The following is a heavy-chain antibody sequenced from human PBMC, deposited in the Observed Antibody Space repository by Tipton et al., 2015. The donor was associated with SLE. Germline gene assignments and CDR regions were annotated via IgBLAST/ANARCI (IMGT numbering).Heavy chain of an antibody. Sequence: LRLSCAVYGGSFSGYYWSWIRQPPGKGLEWIGEINHSGSTNYNPSLRSRVTTSVDTSKNQFSLKLSSVTAADTAVYYCARGYYGSGKHDLWGRGTLVTVSS. D-gene: IGHD3-10*01. CDR3: ARGYYGSGKHDL. CDR2: INHSGST. V-gene: IGHV4-34*01. CDR1: GGSFSGYY. J-gene: IGHJ2*01.